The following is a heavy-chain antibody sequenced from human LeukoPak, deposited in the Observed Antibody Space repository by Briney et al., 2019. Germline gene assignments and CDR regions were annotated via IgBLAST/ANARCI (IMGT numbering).Heavy chain of an antibody. CDR3: ARRRGNTSGFQGYYFDY. CDR1: GASVSSGDYY. V-gene: IGHV4-31*03. J-gene: IGHJ4*02. Sequence: SETLSLTCTVSGASVSSGDYYWSWIRQLPGKGLEWIGYIYYSGSTYYNPSLKGRLTISVDTSKNQFSLKLGSVTAADTAVYYCARRRGNTSGFQGYYFDYWGQGTLVTVSS. D-gene: IGHD6-19*01. CDR2: IYYSGST.